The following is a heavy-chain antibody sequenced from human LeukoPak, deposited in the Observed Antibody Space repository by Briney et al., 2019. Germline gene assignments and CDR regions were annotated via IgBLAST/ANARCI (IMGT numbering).Heavy chain of an antibody. CDR3: ASYYPPKYSGSSPPSG. Sequence: ASVKVSCKVSGYTLTELSMHWVRQAPGKGLEWMGGFDPEDGETIYAQKFQGRVTMTEDTSTDTAYMELSSLRSEDTAVYYCASYYPPKYSGSSPPSGWGQGTLVTVSS. CDR2: FDPEDGET. V-gene: IGHV1-24*01. CDR1: GYTLTELS. J-gene: IGHJ4*02. D-gene: IGHD6-6*01.